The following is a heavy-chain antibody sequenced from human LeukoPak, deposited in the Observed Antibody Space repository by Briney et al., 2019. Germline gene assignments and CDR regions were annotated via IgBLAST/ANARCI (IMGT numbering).Heavy chain of an antibody. CDR3: ASRLPVVPAAMGFDP. J-gene: IGHJ5*02. CDR1: GGTFSSYA. Sequence: SVKVSCKASGGTFSSYAVSWVRQAPGQGLEWMGGIIPIFGTANYAQKFQGRVTITADESTSTAYMELSSLRSEDTAVYYCASRLPVVPAAMGFDPWGQGTLVTVSS. CDR2: IIPIFGTA. V-gene: IGHV1-69*13. D-gene: IGHD2-2*01.